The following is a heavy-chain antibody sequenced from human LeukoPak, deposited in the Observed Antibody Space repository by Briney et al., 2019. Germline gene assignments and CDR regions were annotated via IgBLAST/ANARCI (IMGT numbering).Heavy chain of an antibody. CDR2: IDPSDSYT. Sequence: GEPLKISCKGSGYSFTSYWISWVRQMPGKGLEWMGRIDPSDSYTNYSPSFQGHVTISADKSISTAYLQWSSLKASDTAMYYCARHGQLELFHWGQGTLVTVSS. J-gene: IGHJ4*02. D-gene: IGHD1-7*01. V-gene: IGHV5-10-1*01. CDR3: ARHGQLELFH. CDR1: GYSFTSYW.